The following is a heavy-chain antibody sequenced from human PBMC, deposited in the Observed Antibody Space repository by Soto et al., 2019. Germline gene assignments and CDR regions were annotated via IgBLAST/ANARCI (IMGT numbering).Heavy chain of an antibody. Sequence: GESLKISCKASGYSFTTNWIGWVRQMPGKGLECMGIIYPSDSDTRYSPSFQGQVTISADKSISTAYLQWSSLEASDTAIYYCAHTPWVLGYCSSTSCFDPWGQGTLVTVSS. D-gene: IGHD2-2*01. V-gene: IGHV5-51*01. CDR2: IYPSDSDT. CDR3: AHTPWVLGYCSSTSCFDP. J-gene: IGHJ5*02. CDR1: GYSFTTNW.